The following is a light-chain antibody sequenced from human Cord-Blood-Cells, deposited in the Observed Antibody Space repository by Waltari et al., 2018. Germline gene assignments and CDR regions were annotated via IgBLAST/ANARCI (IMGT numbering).Light chain of an antibody. J-gene: IGLJ3*02. V-gene: IGLV2-23*02. CDR3: CSYAGSSTL. CDR2: EVS. Sequence: QSALTQPASASASPGQSITISCTGTSSDVGSYNLVSWYQQHPAKAPKRLIYEVSKRPSGVSNRFSGSKSGHTASLTISGLQAEDEADYYCCSYAGSSTLFGGGTKLTVL. CDR1: SSDVGSYNL.